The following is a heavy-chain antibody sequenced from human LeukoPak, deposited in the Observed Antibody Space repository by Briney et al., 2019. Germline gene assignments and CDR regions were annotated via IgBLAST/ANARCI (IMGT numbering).Heavy chain of an antibody. CDR2: FYDARSP. Sequence: SETLSLTSTVSGCSISSYYWSWIRQPPGQGLEWIGYFYDARSPKYNPSLERRVTISVDMFRNQFSLNPTSVTAAGTAVYYCARGRGSLTYWGQGTLATVSS. V-gene: IGHV4-59*01. D-gene: IGHD3-10*01. J-gene: IGHJ4*02. CDR3: ARGRGSLTY. CDR1: GCSISSYY.